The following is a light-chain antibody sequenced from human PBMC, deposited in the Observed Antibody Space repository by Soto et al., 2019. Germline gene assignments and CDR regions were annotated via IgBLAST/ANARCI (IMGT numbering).Light chain of an antibody. CDR3: QQYNTYPHT. CDR1: PSISSW. CDR2: KAS. V-gene: IGKV1-5*03. Sequence: DIQMTQSPSTLSASEGDRVTITCRASPSISSWLAWYQQKPGKAPKLLIQKASSIEGGVPSKFNGSGYGTEFTLSITGLQPDDFGIYSWQQYNTYPHTFGQGTKLEIK. J-gene: IGKJ2*01.